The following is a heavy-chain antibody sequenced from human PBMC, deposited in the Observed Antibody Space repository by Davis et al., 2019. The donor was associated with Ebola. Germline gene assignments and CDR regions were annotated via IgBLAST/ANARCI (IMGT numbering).Heavy chain of an antibody. CDR3: AREIGVAVPGVMKDAFDM. Sequence: ASVKVSCKASGYSFTHYSFSWVRQAPGQGLEWMGWVSGNNGKTDYAQKFQGRVTMTTDTSTSTAYMELRSLTSDDTAVYYCAREIGVAVPGVMKDAFDMWGPGTVVTVSS. CDR2: VSGNNGKT. D-gene: IGHD2-2*01. J-gene: IGHJ3*02. CDR1: GYSFTHYS. V-gene: IGHV1-18*01.